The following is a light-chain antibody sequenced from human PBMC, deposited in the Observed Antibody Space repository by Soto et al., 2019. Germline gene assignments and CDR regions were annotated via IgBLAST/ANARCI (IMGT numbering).Light chain of an antibody. CDR1: QTVNANS. V-gene: IGKV3-20*01. J-gene: IGKJ1*01. CDR3: QQCGSLPGT. CDR2: DTS. Sequence: ETVLTQSPGTLSLSPGERATLSCRASQTVNANSLGWYQQKPGQAPRLLIYDTSSRATGIPDRFSGSGSGTDFTLTISRLEPEDFAVYYCQQCGSLPGTFGQGTRVDIK.